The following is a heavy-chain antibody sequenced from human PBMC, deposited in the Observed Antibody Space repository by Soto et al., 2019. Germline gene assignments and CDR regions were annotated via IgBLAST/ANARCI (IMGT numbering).Heavy chain of an antibody. CDR3: ARSRGSDYYYYYGMDV. CDR1: GFTFSSYA. CDR2: ISYDGSNK. Sequence: LRLSCAASGFTFSSYAMHWVRQAPGKGLEWVAVISYDGSNKYYADSVKGRFTISRDNSKNTLYLQMNSLRAEDTAVYYCARSRGSDYYYYYGMDVWGQGTTVTVSS. J-gene: IGHJ6*02. V-gene: IGHV3-30*04. D-gene: IGHD3-10*01.